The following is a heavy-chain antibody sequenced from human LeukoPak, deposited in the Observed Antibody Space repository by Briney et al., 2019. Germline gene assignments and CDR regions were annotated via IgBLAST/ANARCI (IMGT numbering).Heavy chain of an antibody. CDR2: IRAYNGNT. J-gene: IGHJ4*02. V-gene: IGHV1-18*01. CDR1: GYTFTSYG. Sequence: APQKGSCKGSGYTFTSYGISWGRQAPGQGGERRGWIRAYNGNTNYAQKLQGRVTMTTETPTSTAYMELRSLRSDDTAVYSCAREAIYGPHFHYWGQGTLVTVSS. D-gene: IGHD4-17*01. CDR3: AREAIYGPHFHY.